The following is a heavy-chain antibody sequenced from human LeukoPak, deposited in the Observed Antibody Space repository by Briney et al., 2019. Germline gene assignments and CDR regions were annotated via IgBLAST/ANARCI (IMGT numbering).Heavy chain of an antibody. V-gene: IGHV3-23*01. CDR1: GVTFSNYA. Sequence: GGSLRLSCAASGVTFSNYAMRWVRQAPGKGLEWVSVISGSGGNTYYADSVKGRCTISRDNSKNTLYLQMNSLRAEDTSLYYCAGGGYYYYSYMAGCGKPTTVTV. J-gene: IGHJ6*03. CDR3: AGGGYYYYSYMAG. D-gene: IGHD2-15*01. CDR2: ISGSGGNT.